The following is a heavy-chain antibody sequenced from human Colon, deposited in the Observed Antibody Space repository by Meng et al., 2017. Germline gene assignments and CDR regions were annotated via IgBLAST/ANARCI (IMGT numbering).Heavy chain of an antibody. CDR2: IYSSGSGGT. CDR3: ARGPASRGFAY. D-gene: IGHD2-2*01. Sequence: SETLSLTCFVSGGSVSSDYWNWIRQPAGKGLEWIGRIYSSGSGGTNYNPSLKSRVTMSIDTSKNQFSLQLSSVTAADTALYFCARGPASRGFAYWGHG. V-gene: IGHV4-4*07. CDR1: GGSVSSDY. J-gene: IGHJ4*01.